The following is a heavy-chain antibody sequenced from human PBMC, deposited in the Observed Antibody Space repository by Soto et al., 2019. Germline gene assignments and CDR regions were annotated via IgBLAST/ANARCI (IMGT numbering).Heavy chain of an antibody. CDR1: GGSISSSSYY. V-gene: IGHV4-61*05. J-gene: IGHJ3*01. CDR2: IYYSGST. Sequence: SETLSLTCTVSGGSISSSSYYWGWIRQPPGKGLEWIGYIYYSGSTNYNPSLKSRVTISVDTSKNQFSLKLSSVTAADTAVYYCARTTDDAFDVWGQGTMVTVS. D-gene: IGHD4-17*01. CDR3: ARTTDDAFDV.